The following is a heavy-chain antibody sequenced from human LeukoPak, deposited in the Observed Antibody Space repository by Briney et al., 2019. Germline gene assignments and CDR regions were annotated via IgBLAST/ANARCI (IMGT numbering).Heavy chain of an antibody. Sequence: GGSLRLSCAASGFTFTSYSMNWVRQAPGKGLEWVSSISSSSTYIYYADSLKGRFTISRDNAKNSLYLQMNSLRAEDTAVYYCARLIVGAIDYWGQGTLVTVSS. CDR3: ARLIVGAIDY. CDR1: GFTFTSYS. J-gene: IGHJ4*02. CDR2: ISSSSTYI. V-gene: IGHV3-21*01. D-gene: IGHD1-26*01.